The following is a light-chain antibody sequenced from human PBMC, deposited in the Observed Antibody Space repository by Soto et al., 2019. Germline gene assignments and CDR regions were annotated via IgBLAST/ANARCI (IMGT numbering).Light chain of an antibody. CDR3: CTSTTTSTTLV. CDR2: DVS. Sequence: QSALTQPASVSGSPGQSITISCTGTSSDVGSYNYVSWYQQYPGKAPKLMIYDVSNRPSGVSYRFSASKSGNTASLTIAGLLDDDEADYYCCTSTTTSTTLVFGGGTKLTVL. J-gene: IGLJ3*02. CDR1: SSDVGSYNY. V-gene: IGLV2-14*01.